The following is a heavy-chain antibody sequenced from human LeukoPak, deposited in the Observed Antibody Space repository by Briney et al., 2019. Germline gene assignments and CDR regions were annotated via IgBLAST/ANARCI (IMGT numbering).Heavy chain of an antibody. Sequence: GGSLRLSCAAPGFTFISYAMSWVRQAPGKGLEWVSDISGSGGSTYYADSVKGRFTISRDNSKNTLYLQMNSLRAEDTAVYYCAKDRRYSSSWFSYWGQGTLVTVSS. CDR2: ISGSGGST. V-gene: IGHV3-23*01. CDR1: GFTFISYA. J-gene: IGHJ4*02. D-gene: IGHD6-13*01. CDR3: AKDRRYSSSWFSY.